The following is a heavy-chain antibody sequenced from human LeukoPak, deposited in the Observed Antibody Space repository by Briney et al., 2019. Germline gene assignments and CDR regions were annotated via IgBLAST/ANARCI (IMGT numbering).Heavy chain of an antibody. CDR1: GGSISSSSYY. Sequence: SETLSLTCTVSGGSISSSSYYWGWIRQPPGKGLEWIGSIYYSGSTYYNPSLKSRVTISVDTSKNQFSLKLSSVTAADTAVYYCARVRVGSWLLLGCYGYWGQGTLVTVSS. D-gene: IGHD3-22*01. J-gene: IGHJ4*02. CDR2: IYYSGST. V-gene: IGHV4-39*07. CDR3: ARVRVGSWLLLGCYGY.